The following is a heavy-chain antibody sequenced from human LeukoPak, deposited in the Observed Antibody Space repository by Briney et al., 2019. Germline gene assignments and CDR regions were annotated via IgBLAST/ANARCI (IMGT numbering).Heavy chain of an antibody. D-gene: IGHD1-14*01. CDR3: ARDTGVRPRVAHFDY. Sequence: SETLSLTCNVSGGSIRGYYWSWIRQPPGKGLEWIGYIYSSGSTNYNPSLKSRVTMSVDTSKNQFSLKLSSVTPEDTAVYYCARDTGVRPRVAHFDYWGQGTLVTVSS. V-gene: IGHV4-59*12. J-gene: IGHJ4*02. CDR2: IYSSGST. CDR1: GGSIRGYY.